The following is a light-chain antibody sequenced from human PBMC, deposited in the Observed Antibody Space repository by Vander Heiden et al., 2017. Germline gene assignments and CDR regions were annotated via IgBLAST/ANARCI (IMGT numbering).Light chain of an antibody. CDR2: RNN. CDR3: SAWDSSLSAQV. J-gene: IGLJ2*01. CDR1: SNNVGNQG. V-gene: IGLV10-54*04. Sequence: QAALTQPPSLSKGLRQTATLTCTGNSNNVGNQGAAWLQQHQGHPPKLLSYRNNNRPSGISERFSASRSGNTASLTITGLQPEDEADYYCSAWDSSLSAQVFGGGTKLTVL.